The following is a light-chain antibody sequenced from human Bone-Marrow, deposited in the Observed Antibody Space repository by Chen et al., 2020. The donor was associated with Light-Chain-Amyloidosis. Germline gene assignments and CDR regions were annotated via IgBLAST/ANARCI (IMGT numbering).Light chain of an antibody. V-gene: IGLV3-21*02. CDR3: QVWGRSSDRPV. J-gene: IGLJ3*02. Sequence: SYVLTQPSSVSVAPGQTATIACGGNNIGSTSVHWYQQTPGQAPLLVVSDDSDRPSGIPERSYGSNAGNKATLTSSRVEAGDEDEYYWQVWGRSSDRPVFGGGTKLTVL. CDR2: DDS. CDR1: NIGSTS.